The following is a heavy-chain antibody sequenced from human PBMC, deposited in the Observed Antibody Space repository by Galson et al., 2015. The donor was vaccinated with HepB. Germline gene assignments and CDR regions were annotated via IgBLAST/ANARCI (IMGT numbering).Heavy chain of an antibody. Sequence: SLRLSCAASGFTFDNHAMHWVRQAPGKGLEWVSGISRNSDSTGYADSVKGRFTISRDNAKNSLYLQMNSLRAEDTALYYCVKDISSTWYLVGYFEYWGQGTLVTVSS. V-gene: IGHV3-9*01. CDR1: GFTFDNHA. D-gene: IGHD4-23*01. CDR3: VKDISSTWYLVGYFEY. CDR2: ISRNSDST. J-gene: IGHJ4*02.